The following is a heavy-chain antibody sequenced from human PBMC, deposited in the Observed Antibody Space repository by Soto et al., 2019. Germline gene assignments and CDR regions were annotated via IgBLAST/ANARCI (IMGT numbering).Heavy chain of an antibody. D-gene: IGHD6-19*01. CDR3: AKLYSSGWPNYFDY. CDR2: ISGSGGST. Sequence: GGSLRLSCAASGFTFSSYAMSWVRQAPGKGLEWVSAISGSGGSTYYADSVKGRFTISRDNSKNTVYLQMNGLRAEDTAVYFCAKLYSSGWPNYFDYWGQGTLVTVSS. J-gene: IGHJ4*02. V-gene: IGHV3-23*01. CDR1: GFTFSSYA.